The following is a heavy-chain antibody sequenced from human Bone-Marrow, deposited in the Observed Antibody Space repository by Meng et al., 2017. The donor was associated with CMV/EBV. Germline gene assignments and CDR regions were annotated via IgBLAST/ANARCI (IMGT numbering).Heavy chain of an antibody. V-gene: IGHV4-34*01. J-gene: IGHJ4*02. CDR3: ARWAYYYDSSGLDY. D-gene: IGHD3-22*01. CDR1: GWSFSGYY. CDR2: IYYSGST. Sequence: QVQLQQGGAGLLKPSETLSLTCAVYGWSFSGYYWSWIRQPPGKGLGWIGYIYYSGSTYCNPSLKSRVTISVDTSKNQFSLKLSSVTAADTAVYYRARWAYYYDSSGLDYWGQGTLVTVSS.